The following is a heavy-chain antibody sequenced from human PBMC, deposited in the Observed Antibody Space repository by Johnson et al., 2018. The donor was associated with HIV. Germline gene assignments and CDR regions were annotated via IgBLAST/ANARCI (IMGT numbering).Heavy chain of an antibody. CDR1: GFTFGDSA. J-gene: IGHJ3*02. D-gene: IGHD3-9*01. CDR3: ARAPSRLRYFDWSEDAFDI. V-gene: IGHV3-30-3*01. Sequence: QVQLVESGGGVVQSGRSLRLSCAASGFTFGDSAIHWVRQAPGKGLEWVAVLSYDGSNEYYADSVKGRFTIYRDTSKNTLYLQMNSLRAEDTAVYYCARAPSRLRYFDWSEDAFDIWGQGTMVTVSS. CDR2: LSYDGSNE.